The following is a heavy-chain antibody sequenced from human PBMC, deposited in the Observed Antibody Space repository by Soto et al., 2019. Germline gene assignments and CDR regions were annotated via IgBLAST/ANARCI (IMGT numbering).Heavy chain of an antibody. V-gene: IGHV3-48*02. D-gene: IGHD5-18*01. Sequence: EVQLVESGGGLVQTGGSLRLSCEASGFTFSSYSMNWVRQAPGKGLEWVSYISSSSGSIYYADSLKGRFTISRDNTKHSLYLHLSGLRDEVTAVYYGARQLWAYFSSRFDYWGQGTLVNVYS. CDR3: ARQLWAYFSSRFDY. CDR1: GFTFSSYS. J-gene: IGHJ4*02. CDR2: ISSSSGSI.